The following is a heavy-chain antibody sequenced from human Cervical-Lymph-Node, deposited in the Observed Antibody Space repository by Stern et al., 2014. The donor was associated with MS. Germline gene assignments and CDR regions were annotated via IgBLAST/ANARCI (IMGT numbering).Heavy chain of an antibody. J-gene: IGHJ3*02. CDR1: GGSISSGGYY. CDR3: ARGNCSSTSCYKVDAFDI. D-gene: IGHD2-2*02. Sequence: QVQLQESGPGLVKPSQTLSLTCTVSGGSISSGGYYWSWIRQHPGKGLEWIGYIYYSGSTYYNPSLKSRVTISVDTSKNQFSLKLSSVTAADTAVYYCARGNCSSTSCYKVDAFDIWGQGTMVTVSS. V-gene: IGHV4-31*03. CDR2: IYYSGST.